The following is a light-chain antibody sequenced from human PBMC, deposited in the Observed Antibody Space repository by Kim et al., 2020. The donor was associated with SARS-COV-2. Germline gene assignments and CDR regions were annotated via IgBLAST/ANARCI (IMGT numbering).Light chain of an antibody. CDR3: QVWESTTTV. V-gene: IGLV3-1*01. J-gene: IGLJ2*01. CDR2: QDE. CDR1: RLGNKY. Sequence: SYELTQPPSVSVSPGQTASITCSGDRLGNKYVCWYQKKPGQSPVVVMYQDERRPSGIPERFSGSNSGNTATLTISGTQAMDEAVYYCQVWESTTTVFGGG.